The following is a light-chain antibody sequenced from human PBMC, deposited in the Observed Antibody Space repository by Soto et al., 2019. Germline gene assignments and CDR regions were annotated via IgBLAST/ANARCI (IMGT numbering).Light chain of an antibody. CDR3: QPYNNWPLT. V-gene: IGKV3-11*01. J-gene: IGKJ4*01. CDR2: EAS. Sequence: EIVLTQSPATLSLSPGERATLSCRASQSVSSYLAWYQQKPGQAPRLLMYEASNRATGIPARFSGGGSGTDFTLTISSLEPEDFAVYYCQPYNNWPLTFGGGTKVDI. CDR1: QSVSSY.